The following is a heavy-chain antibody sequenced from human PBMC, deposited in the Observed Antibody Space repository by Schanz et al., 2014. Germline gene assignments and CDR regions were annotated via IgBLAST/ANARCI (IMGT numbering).Heavy chain of an antibody. Sequence: QVQLQQWGAGLLKASETLSLTCAVYGGSSSDCYWSWIRQPPGKGLEWIGEINHSGGTNYNPPLKSRVTISLDTAKNQFSLKRSSVTAADTAVYYCARHRVYGAFDLWGQGTLVTVSS. CDR2: INHSGGT. D-gene: IGHD4-17*01. CDR3: ARHRVYGAFDL. CDR1: GGSSSDCY. V-gene: IGHV4-34*01. J-gene: IGHJ4*02.